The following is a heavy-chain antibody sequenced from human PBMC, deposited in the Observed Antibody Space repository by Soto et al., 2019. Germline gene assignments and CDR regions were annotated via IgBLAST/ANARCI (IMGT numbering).Heavy chain of an antibody. V-gene: IGHV3-15*01. CDR2: IKSKTDGGTT. CDR1: GFTFSNAW. D-gene: IGHD2-15*01. Sequence: EVQLVESGGGLVKPGGSLRLSCAASGFTFSNAWMSWVRQAPGKGLEWVGRIKSKTDGGTTDYAAPVKGRFTISRDDSKNTLYLQMNSLKTADTAVYYCTLGYCSGGSCYYYYYMDVWGKGTTVTVSS. CDR3: TLGYCSGGSCYYYYYMDV. J-gene: IGHJ6*03.